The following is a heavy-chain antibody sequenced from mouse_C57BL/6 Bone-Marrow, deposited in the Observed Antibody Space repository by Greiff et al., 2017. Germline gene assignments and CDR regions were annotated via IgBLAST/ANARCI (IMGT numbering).Heavy chain of an antibody. J-gene: IGHJ3*01. CDR3: ASYTHAY. D-gene: IGHD2-12*01. CDR2: INPNNGGT. Sequence: EVQLQQSGPELVKPGASVKISCKASGYTFTDYYMNWVKQSHGKSLEWIGDINPNNGGTSYNQKFKGKATLTVDKSSSTAYMELRSLTSEDSAVYYCASYTHAYWGQGTLVTVSA. CDR1: GYTFTDYY. V-gene: IGHV1-26*01.